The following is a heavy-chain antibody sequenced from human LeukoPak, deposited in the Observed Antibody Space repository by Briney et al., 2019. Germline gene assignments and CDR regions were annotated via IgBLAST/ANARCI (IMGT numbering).Heavy chain of an antibody. Sequence: GSLRLSCAASGFTFSSYAMSWVRQAPGKGLEWVSSISSSGSSTFYADSVKGRFTISRGEPKNTLYLQMNSLRVEDTAVYYCAERSYGDYYYGMDVWGQGTTVTVSS. D-gene: IGHD4-17*01. J-gene: IGHJ6*02. V-gene: IGHV3-23*01. CDR3: AERSYGDYYYGMDV. CDR1: GFTFSSYA. CDR2: ISSSGSST.